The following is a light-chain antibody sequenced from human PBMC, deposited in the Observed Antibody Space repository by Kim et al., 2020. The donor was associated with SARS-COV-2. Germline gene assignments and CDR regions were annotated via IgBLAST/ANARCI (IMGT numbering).Light chain of an antibody. CDR1: SLRRDY. CDR3: NSRDSSGTHLV. CDR2: GKN. V-gene: IGLV3-19*01. J-gene: IGLJ3*02. Sequence: SSELTQDPVVSVALGQTVRITCQGDSLRRDYVSWYQQKPGQAPVLVIYGKNNRPSGIPDRFSCSSSGNTGSLTITGAQAEDEAEYYCNSRDSSGTHLVFGGGTKLTVL.